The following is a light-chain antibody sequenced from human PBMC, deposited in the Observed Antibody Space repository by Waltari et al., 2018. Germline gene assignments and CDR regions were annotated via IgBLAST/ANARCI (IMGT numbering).Light chain of an antibody. CDR2: DVS. CDR3: SSYTSSSTQV. V-gene: IGLV2-14*03. J-gene: IGLJ2*01. Sequence: QSAPTPPASVSGSPGQSITISSTGTSSYVGAYNYVSWYQQHPGKAPKLMFYDVSNRPSGVSMRFSGSKSGNTASLTISGLQAEDEADYYCSSYTSSSTQVFGGGTKLTVL. CDR1: SSYVGAYNY.